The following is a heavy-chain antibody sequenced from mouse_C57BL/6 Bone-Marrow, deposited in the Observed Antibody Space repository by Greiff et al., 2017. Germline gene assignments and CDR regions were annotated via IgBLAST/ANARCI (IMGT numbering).Heavy chain of an antibody. CDR2: INPSNGGT. J-gene: IGHJ4*01. CDR1: GYTFTSYW. CDR3: ARDIFISYGYCYAMDY. D-gene: IGHD2-2*01. Sequence: QVQLQQPGTELVKPGASVKLSCKASGYTFTSYWMHWVKQRPGQGLEWIGNINPSNGGTNYNEKFKSKATLTVDKSSSTAYMQLSSLTSEDSAVYYCARDIFISYGYCYAMDYWGQGTSVTVSS. V-gene: IGHV1-53*01.